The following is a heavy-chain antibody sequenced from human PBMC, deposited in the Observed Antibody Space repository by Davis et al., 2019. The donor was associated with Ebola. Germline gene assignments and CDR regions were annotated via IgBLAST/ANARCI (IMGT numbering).Heavy chain of an antibody. J-gene: IGHJ5*02. D-gene: IGHD2-2*01. Sequence: ASVKVSCKASGYTFTGYYMHWVRQAPGQGLEWMGWINPNSGGTNYAQKLQGRVTMTTDTSTSTAYMELRSLRSDDTAVYYCARNRVGRVPAANPSNWFDPWGQGTLVTVSS. V-gene: IGHV1-2*02. CDR1: GYTFTGYY. CDR2: INPNSGGT. CDR3: ARNRVGRVPAANPSNWFDP.